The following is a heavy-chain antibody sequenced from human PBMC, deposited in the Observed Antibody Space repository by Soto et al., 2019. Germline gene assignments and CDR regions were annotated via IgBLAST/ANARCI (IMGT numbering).Heavy chain of an antibody. CDR3: TRDSSSWPYYYYGMDV. D-gene: IGHD6-13*01. V-gene: IGHV3-49*04. Sequence: GGSLRLSCTASGFTFGDYAMSWVRQAPGKGLEWVGFIRSKAYGGTTEYAASVKGRFTISRDDSKSIAYLQMNSLKTEDTAVYYCTRDSSSWPYYYYGMDVWRQGTTVTVSS. CDR1: GFTFGDYA. J-gene: IGHJ6*02. CDR2: IRSKAYGGTT.